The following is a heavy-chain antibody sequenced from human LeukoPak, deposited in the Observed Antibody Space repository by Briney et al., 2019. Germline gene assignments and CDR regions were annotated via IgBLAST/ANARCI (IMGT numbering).Heavy chain of an antibody. V-gene: IGHV3-53*01. D-gene: IGHD3-9*01. J-gene: IGHJ4*02. CDR2: ISSGGST. Sequence: GGSLRLSCAASGFTVSSHYMSWVRQAPGKGLEWVSVISSGGSTYYADSVKGRFTISRDNSKNTLYLQMNSLRAEDTAVYYCARNYYDILTGVRNWGQGTLVTVSS. CDR3: ARNYYDILTGVRN. CDR1: GFTVSSHY.